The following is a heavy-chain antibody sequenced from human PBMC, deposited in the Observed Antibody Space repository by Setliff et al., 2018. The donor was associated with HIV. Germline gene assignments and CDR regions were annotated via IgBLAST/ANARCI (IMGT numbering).Heavy chain of an antibody. CDR1: GGTFSSYA. CDR2: SIPMYGTS. D-gene: IGHD2-15*01. J-gene: IGHJ3*02. CDR3: ASPVVTTPHDAFDI. V-gene: IGHV1-69*05. Sequence: ASVKVSCKASGGTFSSYAISWVRRAPGQGLEWMGGSIPMYGTSNYAQKFQGRVTMTRDTSTSTVYMELSSLRSEDTAVYYCASPVVTTPHDAFDIWGQGTMVTVSS.